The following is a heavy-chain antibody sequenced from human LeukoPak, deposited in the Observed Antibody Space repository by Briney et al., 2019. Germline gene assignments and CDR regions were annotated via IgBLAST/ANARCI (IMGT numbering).Heavy chain of an antibody. CDR2: INHSGST. CDR3: ARMAAMVALDY. V-gene: IGHV4-34*01. D-gene: IGHD2-2*01. CDR1: GGSFSGYY. Sequence: PSETLSLTCAVYGGSFSGYYWSWIRQPPGKGLEWIGEINHSGSTNYNPSLKSRVTVSVDTSKNQFSLKLSSVTAADTAVYYCARMAAMVALDYCGQGTQVTVSS. J-gene: IGHJ4*02.